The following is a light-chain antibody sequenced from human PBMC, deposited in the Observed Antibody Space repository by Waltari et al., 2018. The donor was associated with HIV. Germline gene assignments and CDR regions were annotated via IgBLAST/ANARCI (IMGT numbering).Light chain of an antibody. V-gene: IGKV3-20*01. CDR1: QTVSSTY. CDR3: QQYASSPFT. Sequence: NVLTKSTGILSLSPGEKAILACRASQTVSSTYLAWYQHKTVQAPRLLMYGVSTRATGIPDRFSGSGSGTDFTLTISGLEPEDFALYYCQQYASSPFTFGPGTKVEMK. CDR2: GVS. J-gene: IGKJ3*01.